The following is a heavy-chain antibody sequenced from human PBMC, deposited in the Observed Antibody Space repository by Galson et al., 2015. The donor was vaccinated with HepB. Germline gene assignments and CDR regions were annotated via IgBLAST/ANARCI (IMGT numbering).Heavy chain of an antibody. Sequence: QSGAEVKKPGESLRISCKASGYSFTSYWISWVRQMPGKGLEWMGRLDPSDSYTNYSPSFQGHVTISADKSITTAYLQWSSLKASDHAMYYCARGGGYNLGSDYWGQGTLVTVSS. D-gene: IGHD5-24*01. J-gene: IGHJ4*02. CDR2: LDPSDSYT. V-gene: IGHV5-10-1*01. CDR1: GYSFTSYW. CDR3: ARGGGYNLGSDY.